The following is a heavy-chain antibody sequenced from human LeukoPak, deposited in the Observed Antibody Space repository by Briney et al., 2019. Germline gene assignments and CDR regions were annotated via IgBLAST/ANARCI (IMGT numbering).Heavy chain of an antibody. CDR3: ARSFLAARAFDI. D-gene: IGHD2-15*01. CDR2: IYYSGST. V-gene: IGHV4-31*03. CDR1: GGSISSGGYY. Sequence: SQTLSLTCTVSGGSISSGGYYWSWFRQHPGKGLEWIGYIYYSGSTYYNPSLKSRVTISVDTSKNQFSLKLSSVTAADTAVYYCARSFLAARAFDIWGQGTMVTVSS. J-gene: IGHJ3*02.